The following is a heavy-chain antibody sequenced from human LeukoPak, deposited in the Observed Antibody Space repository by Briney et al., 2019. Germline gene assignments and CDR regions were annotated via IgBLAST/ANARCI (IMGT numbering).Heavy chain of an antibody. CDR2: INHSGST. J-gene: IGHJ4*02. CDR1: GGSFSGYY. Sequence: SETLSLTCAVYGGSFSGYYWSWIRQPPGKGLEWIGEINHSGSTNYNPSLKSRVTISVDTSTNQCSLKLSSVTAADTAVYYCARYSSGWPGYFDYWGQGTLVTVSS. V-gene: IGHV4-34*01. D-gene: IGHD6-25*01. CDR3: ARYSSGWPGYFDY.